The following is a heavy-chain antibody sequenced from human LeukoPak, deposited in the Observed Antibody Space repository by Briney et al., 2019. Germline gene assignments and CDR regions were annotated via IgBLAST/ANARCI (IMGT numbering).Heavy chain of an antibody. CDR1: GFTFSSYA. CDR2: ISYDGSNK. J-gene: IGHJ4*02. V-gene: IGHV3-30-3*01. Sequence: PGGSLRLSCAASGFTFSSYAMHWVRQAPGKGLEWVAVISYDGSNKYYADSVKGRFTISRDNSKNTLYLQMNSLRAEDTAVYYCARDLKGGIAVAGMEIDYWGQGTLVTVSS. D-gene: IGHD6-19*01. CDR3: ARDLKGGIAVAGMEIDY.